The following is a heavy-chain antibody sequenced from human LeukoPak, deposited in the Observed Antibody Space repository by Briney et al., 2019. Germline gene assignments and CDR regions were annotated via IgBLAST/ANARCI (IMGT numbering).Heavy chain of an antibody. J-gene: IGHJ6*03. CDR3: ARGLGVLPSMDV. D-gene: IGHD3-3*01. CDR1: GYSISSGYY. CDR2: IYHSGST. V-gene: IGHV4-38-2*01. Sequence: PSETLSLTCAVSGYSISSGYYWGWIRQPPGKGLEWIGSIYHSGSTYYNPSLKSRVTISVDTSKNQFSLKLSSVTAADTAVYYCARGLGVLPSMDVWGKGTTVTVSS.